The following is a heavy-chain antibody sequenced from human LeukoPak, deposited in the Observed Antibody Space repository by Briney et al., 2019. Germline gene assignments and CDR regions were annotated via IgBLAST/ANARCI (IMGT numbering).Heavy chain of an antibody. Sequence: SETLSLTCTVSGGSISSGAYYWSWIRQHPGKGLEWIGYVYYSGSTYYNPSLKSRVTISVDTSKNQFSLKLSSVTAADTAVYYCAGDKVYGDHYYYYGMDVWGQGTTVTVSS. J-gene: IGHJ6*02. CDR3: AGDKVYGDHYYYYGMDV. CDR1: GGSISSGAYY. V-gene: IGHV4-31*03. D-gene: IGHD4-17*01. CDR2: VYYSGST.